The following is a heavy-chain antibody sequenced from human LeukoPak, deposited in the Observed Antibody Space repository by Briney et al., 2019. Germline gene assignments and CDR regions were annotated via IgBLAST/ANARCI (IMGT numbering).Heavy chain of an antibody. CDR1: GFTFTSSA. J-gene: IGHJ4*02. V-gene: IGHV1-58*02. CDR2: IVVGSGNT. CDR3: ARDRPYSGSHGGDY. Sequence: ASVKVSCKASGFTFTSSAMQWVRQARGQRLEWIGWIVVGSGNTNYAQKFQERVTITRDMSTSTAYMELSSLRAEDTAVYYCARDRPYSGSHGGDYWGQGTLVTVSS. D-gene: IGHD1-26*01.